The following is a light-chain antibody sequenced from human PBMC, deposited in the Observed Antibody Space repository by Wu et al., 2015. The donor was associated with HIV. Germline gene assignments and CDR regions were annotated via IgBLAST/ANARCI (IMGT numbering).Light chain of an antibody. CDR3: QQYNSYSSAS. Sequence: DIQMTQSPSTLSASVGDRDTITCRASQSISSWLAWYQQKPGKAPKLLIYKASSLESGVPSRFSGSGSGTEFTLTISSLQPDDFATYYCQQYNSYSSASFGQGTKLEIK. J-gene: IGKJ2*03. CDR1: QSISSW. CDR2: KAS. V-gene: IGKV1-5*03.